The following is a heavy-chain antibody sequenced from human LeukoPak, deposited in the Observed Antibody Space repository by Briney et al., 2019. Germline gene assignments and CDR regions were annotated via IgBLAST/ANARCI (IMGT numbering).Heavy chain of an antibody. CDR3: AKSKYYDILTGYYTPLDY. V-gene: IGHV3-30*18. CDR1: GFTFSSYG. D-gene: IGHD3-9*01. Sequence: GGSLRLSCAASGFTFSSYGMHWVRQAPGKGLEWVAVISYDGSNKYYADSVKGRFTISRDNSKNTLYLQMNSLRAEDTAVYYRAKSKYYDILTGYYTPLDYWGQGTLVTVSS. CDR2: ISYDGSNK. J-gene: IGHJ4*02.